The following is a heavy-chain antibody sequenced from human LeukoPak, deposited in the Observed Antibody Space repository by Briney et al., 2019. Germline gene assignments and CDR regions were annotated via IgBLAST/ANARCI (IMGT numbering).Heavy chain of an antibody. D-gene: IGHD3-22*01. CDR2: VIPIFDTA. CDR3: ARVPRACYYDSSGYYLDY. Sequence: GASVKVSCKASGGTFSSYAISWVRQAPGQGLEWMGGVIPIFDTANYAQKFQGRVTITADESTTTAYMELSSLRSEDTAVYYCARVPRACYYDSSGYYLDYWGQGTLVTVSS. CDR1: GGTFSSYA. V-gene: IGHV1-69*13. J-gene: IGHJ4*02.